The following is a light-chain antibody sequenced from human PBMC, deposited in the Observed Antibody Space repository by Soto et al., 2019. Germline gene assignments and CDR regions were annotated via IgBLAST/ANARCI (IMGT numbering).Light chain of an antibody. CDR1: QRICSW. J-gene: IGKJ4*01. Sequence: DIQMTQSPATLSASVGDRVTITCRASQRICSWLAWYQQNQGKAPTLLSYDASTLDTGDASRLSGSGSGTEFALPISSLQPDAVATYCCQQYSNYPLTFGGGTQVPSK. CDR3: QQYSNYPLT. V-gene: IGKV1-5*01. CDR2: DAS.